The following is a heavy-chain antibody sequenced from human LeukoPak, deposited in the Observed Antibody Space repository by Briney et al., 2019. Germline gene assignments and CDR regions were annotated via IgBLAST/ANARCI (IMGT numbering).Heavy chain of an antibody. Sequence: GGSLRLSCAASGFTFSSYAMSWVRQAPGKGLEWVSAISGSGGSTYYADSVKGRFTISRDNSKNTLYLQMNSLRAEDTAVYYCARMRGLYGSGTLDYWGQGTLVTVSS. CDR2: ISGSGGST. V-gene: IGHV3-23*01. CDR3: ARMRGLYGSGTLDY. D-gene: IGHD3-10*01. CDR1: GFTFSSYA. J-gene: IGHJ4*02.